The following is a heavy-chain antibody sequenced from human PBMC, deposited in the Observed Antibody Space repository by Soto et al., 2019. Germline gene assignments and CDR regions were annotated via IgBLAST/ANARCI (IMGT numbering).Heavy chain of an antibody. D-gene: IGHD2-15*01. CDR2: IIPIFGTA. CDR3: AAHTSVVEATPMNY. J-gene: IGHJ4*02. CDR1: GGTFSSYA. Sequence: QVQLVQSGAEVKKPGSSVKVSCKASGGTFSSYAISWVRQAPGQGLEWMGGIIPIFGTANYAQKFQGRVTITADKSTSTAYMALSSLSSEDTAVYYCAAHTSVVEATPMNYWGQGALVNVSS. V-gene: IGHV1-69*06.